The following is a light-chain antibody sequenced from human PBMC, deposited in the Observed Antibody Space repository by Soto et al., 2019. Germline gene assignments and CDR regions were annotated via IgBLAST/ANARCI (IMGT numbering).Light chain of an antibody. CDR3: QHYKTWPLA. V-gene: IGKV3-15*01. CDR1: QSVSSN. CDR2: DAY. Sequence: EIVMTQSRATLSVSPGERATLSCRASQSVSSNLAWYQQKPGQAPRLLIYDAYIRATGVPARFSGSGSGTEFTLTISSLQSEDFAVYYCQHYKTWPLAFGGGTKVEIK. J-gene: IGKJ4*01.